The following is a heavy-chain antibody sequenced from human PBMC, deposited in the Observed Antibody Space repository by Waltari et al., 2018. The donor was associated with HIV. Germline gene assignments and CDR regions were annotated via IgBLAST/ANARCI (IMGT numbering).Heavy chain of an antibody. D-gene: IGHD2-15*01. V-gene: IGHV3-30*18. CDR2: ISYDGSNK. Sequence: QVQLVESGGGVVQPGRSLRLSCAASGFTFSSYGMHWVRQAPGKGLEWVAVISYDGSNKYYADSVKGRFTISRDNSKNTLYLQMNSLRAEDTAVYNCAKDWVGCSGGSCYYYYYGMDVWGQGTTVTVSS. J-gene: IGHJ6*02. CDR1: GFTFSSYG. CDR3: AKDWVGCSGGSCYYYYYGMDV.